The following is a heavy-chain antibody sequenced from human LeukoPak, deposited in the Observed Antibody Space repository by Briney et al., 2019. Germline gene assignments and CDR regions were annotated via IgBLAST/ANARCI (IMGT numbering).Heavy chain of an antibody. J-gene: IGHJ6*03. Sequence: SETLSLTCTVSGGSISSYYWSWIRQPPGKGLEWIGYIYTSGSTNYNPSLKSRVTISVDTSKNQFSLKLSSVTAADTAVYYCARLRIAARTYYYHYMDVWGKGTTVTVSS. D-gene: IGHD6-6*01. CDR3: ARLRIAARTYYYHYMDV. CDR2: IYTSGST. CDR1: GGSISSYY. V-gene: IGHV4-4*09.